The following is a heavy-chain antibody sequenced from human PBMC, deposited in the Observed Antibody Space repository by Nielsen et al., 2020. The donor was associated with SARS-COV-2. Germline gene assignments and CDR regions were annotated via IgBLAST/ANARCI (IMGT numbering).Heavy chain of an antibody. Sequence: ASVKVSCKASGYTFTSYYMHWVRQAPGQGLEWMGIINPSGGSTSYAQKFQGRVTMTRDTSTSTVYMELSSLRSEDTAVYYCARSYDFWSGYYASDAFDIWGQGTMVTVSS. J-gene: IGHJ3*02. CDR1: GYTFTSYY. CDR2: INPSGGST. CDR3: ARSYDFWSGYYASDAFDI. D-gene: IGHD3-3*01. V-gene: IGHV1-46*01.